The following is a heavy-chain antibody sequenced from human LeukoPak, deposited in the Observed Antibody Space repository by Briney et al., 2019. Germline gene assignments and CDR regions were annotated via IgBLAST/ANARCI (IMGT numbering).Heavy chain of an antibody. Sequence: GGSLRLSCAASGFSFSDYGMNWVRRAPGKGLEWLSHINSNGAVISYADSVKGRFTISRDTAKSSLYLQMNSLKIEDTAIYFCARDPDGDYDFDYWGQGTLVTVSS. J-gene: IGHJ4*02. V-gene: IGHV3-48*01. D-gene: IGHD4-17*01. CDR3: ARDPDGDYDFDY. CDR1: GFSFSDYG. CDR2: INSNGAVI.